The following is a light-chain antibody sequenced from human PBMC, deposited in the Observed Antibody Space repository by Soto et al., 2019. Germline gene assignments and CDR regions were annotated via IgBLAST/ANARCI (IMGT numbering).Light chain of an antibody. CDR2: EVS. V-gene: IGLV2-14*01. CDR1: SSDVGGYNY. CDR3: SSYTSSNTLVV. J-gene: IGLJ2*01. Sequence: QSALTQPASVSGSPGQSITISCTGTSSDVGGYNYVSWYQQHPGKAPKLMIYEVSNRPSGVSNRFSGSKSGNTASLTISGLQTEDEADYSCSSYTSSNTLVVFGGGTKVTVL.